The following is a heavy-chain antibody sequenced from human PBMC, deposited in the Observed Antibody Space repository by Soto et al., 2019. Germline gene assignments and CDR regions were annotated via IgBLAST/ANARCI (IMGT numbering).Heavy chain of an antibody. CDR3: AKQRFRKAASGMDV. J-gene: IGHJ6*02. CDR2: ISYDGSNK. V-gene: IGHV3-30*18. D-gene: IGHD6-6*01. CDR1: GFTFSSYG. Sequence: QVQLVESGGGVVQPGRSLRLSWAASGFTFSSYGMHWVRQAPGKGLEWVAVISYDGSNKYYADSVKGRFTISRDNSKNTLYLQMNSLRAEDTDGYYCAKQRFRKAASGMDVWGQGTTVTVSS.